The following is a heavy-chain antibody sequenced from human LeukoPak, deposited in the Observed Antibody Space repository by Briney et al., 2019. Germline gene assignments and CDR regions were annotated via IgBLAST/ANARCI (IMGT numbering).Heavy chain of an antibody. J-gene: IGHJ4*02. CDR1: GGSISSYY. D-gene: IGHD6-13*01. CDR3: ARHLSLHSSWPFLDY. CDR2: IYYSGST. V-gene: IGHV4-59*08. Sequence: SETLSLTCTVSGGSISSYYWSWVRQPPGKGLEWIGYIYYSGSTNYNPSLKSRVTISVDTSKNQFSLKLSSVTAADTAVYYCARHLSLHSSWPFLDYWGQGTLVTVSS.